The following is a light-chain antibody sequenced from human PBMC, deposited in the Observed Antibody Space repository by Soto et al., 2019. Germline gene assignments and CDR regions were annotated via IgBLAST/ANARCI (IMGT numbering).Light chain of an antibody. Sequence: EIVLTQSPATLSLSPGERATLSCRASESVSSYLAWYQQKPGQAPRLLIYDASNRATGIPARFSGSGSGADFTLTISSLEPEDFAVYYCQQRSNWPPLTFGGLTNVDVK. CDR3: QQRSNWPPLT. J-gene: IGKJ4*01. V-gene: IGKV3-11*01. CDR1: ESVSSY. CDR2: DAS.